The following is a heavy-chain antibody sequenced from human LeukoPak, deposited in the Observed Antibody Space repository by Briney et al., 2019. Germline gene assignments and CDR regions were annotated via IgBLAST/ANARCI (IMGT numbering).Heavy chain of an antibody. J-gene: IGHJ4*02. CDR3: ARPVSRSSGWYYNY. Sequence: PSETLSLTCAVCGGSFSGYYWSWIRQPPGKGLEWIGEINHSGSTNYNPSLKSRVTISVDTSKNQFSLKLSSVTAADTAVYYCARPVSRSSGWYYNYWGQGTLVTVSS. D-gene: IGHD6-19*01. CDR2: INHSGST. CDR1: GGSFSGYY. V-gene: IGHV4-34*01.